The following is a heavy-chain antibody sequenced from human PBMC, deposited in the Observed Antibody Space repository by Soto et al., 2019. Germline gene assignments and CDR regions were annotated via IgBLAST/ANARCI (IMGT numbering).Heavy chain of an antibody. CDR1: GFSFSSYW. V-gene: IGHV3-74*01. D-gene: IGHD3-9*01. J-gene: IGHJ3*01. Sequence: EVQLVESGGGLVQPGGSLRLSCADSGFSFSSYWMHWVRQGPGKGLVWVSRINTDGSSTNYADSVKGRFTISRDNAKNTLYLQMKSLRAEDTAVYYCARSPGGYYIDWGQGTMVTVSS. CDR3: ARSPGGYYID. CDR2: INTDGSST.